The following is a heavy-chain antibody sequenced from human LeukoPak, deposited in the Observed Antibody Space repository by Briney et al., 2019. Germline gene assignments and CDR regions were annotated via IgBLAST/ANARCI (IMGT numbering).Heavy chain of an antibody. CDR3: ARGKGIVATRNFDY. CDR1: GYTFTSYD. V-gene: IGHV1-8*02. J-gene: IGHJ4*02. Sequence: ASVKVSCKASGYTFTSYDINWVRQATGQGLEWMGWMNPNSGNTGYAQKFQGRVTMTRDMSTSTVYMELSSLRYEDTAVYYCARGKGIVATRNFDYWGQGTLVTVSS. D-gene: IGHD5-12*01. CDR2: MNPNSGNT.